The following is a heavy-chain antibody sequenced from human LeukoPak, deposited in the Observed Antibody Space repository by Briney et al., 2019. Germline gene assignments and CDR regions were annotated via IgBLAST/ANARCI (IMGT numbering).Heavy chain of an antibody. CDR1: GFTFSNYP. D-gene: IGHD6-6*01. CDR3: ARDSSHYLGSSDY. CDR2: ISESGDVT. V-gene: IGHV3-23*01. J-gene: IGHJ4*02. Sequence: SGGSLRLSCEASGFTFSNYPMSWVRQAPGRGLEWVSVISESGDVTHYADAMTGRFTISRDNAKNTLNLQMNSLRAEDTAIYYCARDSSHYLGSSDYWGQGTLVTVSS.